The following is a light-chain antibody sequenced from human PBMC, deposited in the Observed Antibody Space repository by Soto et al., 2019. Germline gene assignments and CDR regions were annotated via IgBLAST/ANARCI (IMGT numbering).Light chain of an antibody. CDR2: ATS. Sequence: EIILTQSPVTLYVSPGETATLSCRASQSLTSNVAWYQQRPGQAPRLLIYATSTKDTEIPARFSGTGSGTEFTLTIASLQSEDFAVYYCQQYNHWPRMLSFGGGTRV. J-gene: IGKJ4*01. CDR3: QQYNHWPRMLS. V-gene: IGKV3-15*01. CDR1: QSLTSN.